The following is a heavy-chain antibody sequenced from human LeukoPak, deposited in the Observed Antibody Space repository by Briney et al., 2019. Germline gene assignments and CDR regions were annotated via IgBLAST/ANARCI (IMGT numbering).Heavy chain of an antibody. Sequence: GGSLRLSCAASGFTFSSYSINWVRQAPGKGLEWVSSISSSSSYIYYADSVKGRFTISRDNAKNSLYLQMNSLRAEDTAVYYCAKELVPFAVSGSFDYWGQGTLVTVSS. CDR3: AKELVPFAVSGSFDY. V-gene: IGHV3-21*01. D-gene: IGHD2-2*01. CDR2: ISSSSSYI. J-gene: IGHJ4*02. CDR1: GFTFSSYS.